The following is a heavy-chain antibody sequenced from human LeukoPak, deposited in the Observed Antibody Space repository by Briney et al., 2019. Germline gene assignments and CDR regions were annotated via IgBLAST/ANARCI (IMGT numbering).Heavy chain of an antibody. CDR1: GFTVSNNY. J-gene: IGHJ6*03. CDR2: IYSGGST. V-gene: IGHV3-53*01. D-gene: IGHD2-15*01. CDR3: AGPRYCSGGSCSHYYYYMDV. Sequence: PGGSLRLSCAVSGFTVSNNYMSWVRQAPGKGREWVSVIYSGGSTYYADSVKGRFTISRDNSKNTLYLQMNSLRAEDTAVYYCAGPRYCSGGSCSHYYYYMDVWGKGTTVTVSS.